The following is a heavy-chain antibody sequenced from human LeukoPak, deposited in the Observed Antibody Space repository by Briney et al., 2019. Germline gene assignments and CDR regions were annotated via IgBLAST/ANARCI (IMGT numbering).Heavy chain of an antibody. V-gene: IGHV4-34*01. CDR3: ARGREDDDSSGYYGSHLDY. CDR2: INHSGST. D-gene: IGHD3-22*01. CDR1: GGSFSGYY. Sequence: PSETLSLTCAFYGGSFSGYYWSWIRQPPGKGLEWIGEINHSGSTNYNPSLKSRVTISVDTSKNQFSLKLSSVTAADTAVYYCARGREDDDSSGYYGSHLDYWGQGTLVTVSS. J-gene: IGHJ4*02.